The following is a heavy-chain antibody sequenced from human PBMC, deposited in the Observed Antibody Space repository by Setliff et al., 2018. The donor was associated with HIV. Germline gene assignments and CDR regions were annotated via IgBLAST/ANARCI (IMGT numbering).Heavy chain of an antibody. Sequence: SETLSLTCTVSGGSISSYYWSWIRQTPGKGLEWIGYIYTSGSTNYNPSLKSRVTISVDTSKNQFSLKLSSVTAADTAVYYCARDRSRHYGAGGRLDVWGKGTTVTVSS. CDR1: GGSISSYY. J-gene: IGHJ6*04. V-gene: IGHV4-4*08. D-gene: IGHD4-17*01. CDR2: IYTSGST. CDR3: ARDRSRHYGAGGRLDV.